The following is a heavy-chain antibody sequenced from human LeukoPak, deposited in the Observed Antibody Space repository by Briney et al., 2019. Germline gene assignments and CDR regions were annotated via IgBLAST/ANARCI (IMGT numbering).Heavy chain of an antibody. J-gene: IGHJ4*02. Sequence: GGSLRLSCAASGFTFDDYGMSWVRQAPGKGLEWVCGINSNGGSTGYADSVKGRFTISRDNAKNSLYLQMNSLRAEDTAVYYCARNGNFWSGYHFDYWGQGTLVTVSS. CDR3: ARNGNFWSGYHFDY. CDR2: INSNGGST. V-gene: IGHV3-20*04. D-gene: IGHD3-3*01. CDR1: GFTFDDYG.